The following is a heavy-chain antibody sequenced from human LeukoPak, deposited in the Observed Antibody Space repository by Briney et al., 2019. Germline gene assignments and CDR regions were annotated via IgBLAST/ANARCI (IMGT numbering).Heavy chain of an antibody. V-gene: IGHV3-66*02. D-gene: IGHD6-6*01. CDR3: ARSIAARRGIYSNYYYYYYMDV. J-gene: IGHJ6*03. CDR1: GFTVSSNY. Sequence: GGSLRLSCAASGFTVSSNYMSWVRQAPGKGLEWVSVIYSGGSTYYADSVKGRFTISRDNSKNTLYLQMNSLRAEDTAVYYCARSIAARRGIYSNYYYYYYMDVWGKGTTVTVSS. CDR2: IYSGGST.